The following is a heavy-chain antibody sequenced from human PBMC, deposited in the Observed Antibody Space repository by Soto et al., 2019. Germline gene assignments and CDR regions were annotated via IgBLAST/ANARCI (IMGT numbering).Heavy chain of an antibody. Sequence: PSETLSLTCTVSGGSISSGGYYWSWIRQHPGKGLEWIGYIYYSGSTYYNPSLKSRVTISVDTSKNQFSLKLSSVTAADTAVYYCARDNRVGYSGSSAAFDIWGQGTMVTVSS. D-gene: IGHD1-26*01. CDR2: IYYSGST. CDR3: ARDNRVGYSGSSAAFDI. V-gene: IGHV4-31*03. CDR1: GGSISSGGYY. J-gene: IGHJ3*02.